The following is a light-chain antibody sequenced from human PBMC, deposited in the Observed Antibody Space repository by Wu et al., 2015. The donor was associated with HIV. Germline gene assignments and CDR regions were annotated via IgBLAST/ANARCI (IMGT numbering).Light chain of an antibody. Sequence: EIVLTQSPGTLSLSPGERATLSCRASQSITSNYLAWYQQKPGQAPRLLIYGASTRATGIPDRFSGRGSGTDFTLTISRLEPEDFAVYFCQQYGSSPITFGQGTRLDIK. CDR2: GAS. J-gene: IGKJ5*01. CDR1: QSITSNY. CDR3: QQYGSSPIT. V-gene: IGKV3-20*01.